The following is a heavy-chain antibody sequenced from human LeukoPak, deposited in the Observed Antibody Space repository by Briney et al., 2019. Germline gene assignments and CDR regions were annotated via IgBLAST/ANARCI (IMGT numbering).Heavy chain of an antibody. Sequence: GGSLRLSGTASGFTFSSYPMYWVRQAPGKGLEWVPAITGGGESTYYAESMKGRFTVSRDNSKNTLYLQMNSLRAEDTAVYYCASSRVYGYHDYWGQGTLVTVSS. CDR3: ASSRVYGYHDY. CDR2: ITGGGEST. D-gene: IGHD5-18*01. CDR1: GFTFSSYP. V-gene: IGHV3-23*01. J-gene: IGHJ4*02.